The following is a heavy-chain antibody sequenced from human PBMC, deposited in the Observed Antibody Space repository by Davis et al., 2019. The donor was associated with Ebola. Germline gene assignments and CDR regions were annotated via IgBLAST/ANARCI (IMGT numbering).Heavy chain of an antibody. CDR2: IYYSGST. Sequence: MPSETLSLTCTVSGYSISSGYYWSWIRQPPGQGLEWIGYIYYSGSTNYNPSLKSRVTISVDTSKNQFSLKLSSVTAADTAVYYCARVADYYDSSGYYYYYYYYGMDVWGQGTTVTVS. V-gene: IGHV4-61*01. CDR1: GYSISSGYY. CDR3: ARVADYYDSSGYYYYYYYYGMDV. J-gene: IGHJ6*02. D-gene: IGHD3-22*01.